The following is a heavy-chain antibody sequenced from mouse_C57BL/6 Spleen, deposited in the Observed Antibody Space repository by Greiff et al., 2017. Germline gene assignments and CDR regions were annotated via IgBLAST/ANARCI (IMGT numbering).Heavy chain of an antibody. CDR3: ARYGKSAMDY. D-gene: IGHD1-1*01. CDR1: GYTFTSYW. J-gene: IGHJ4*01. V-gene: IGHV1-7*01. CDR2: INPSSGYT. Sequence: QVQLQQSGAELAKPGASVKLSCKASGYTFTSYWMHWVKQRPGQGLEWIGYINPSSGYTKYNQKVKDKATLTADKSSSTAYMQLRSLTSEDSADYDCARYGKSAMDYWGQGTSVTVSS.